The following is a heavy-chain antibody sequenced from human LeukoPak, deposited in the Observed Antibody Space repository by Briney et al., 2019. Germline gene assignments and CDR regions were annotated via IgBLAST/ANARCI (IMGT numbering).Heavy chain of an antibody. CDR2: IYNGGST. J-gene: IGHJ4*02. D-gene: IGHD5-18*01. V-gene: IGHV3-66*01. CDR3: ARGHVTAMGDY. Sequence: AGGSLRLSCAASGFTVSSNYMSWVRQAPGKGLEWVSVIYNGGSTYYAASLKGRFTISRDNSKNTLSLQMNSLNAEDTAVYYCARGHVTAMGDYWGQGTMVTVSS. CDR1: GFTVSSNY.